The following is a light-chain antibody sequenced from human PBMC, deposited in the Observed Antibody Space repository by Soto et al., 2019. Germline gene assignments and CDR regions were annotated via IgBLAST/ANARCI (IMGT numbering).Light chain of an antibody. V-gene: IGLV1-44*01. Sequence: QPVLTQAPSASGTPGQRVTISCSGSSSNIGNNIVNWYQLLPGTAPKLLIYNNNQRPSGVPDRFSGSKSGTSASLAISGLQSEDETDYYCATWDDTLTAVVFGGGTQLTVL. J-gene: IGLJ7*01. CDR3: ATWDDTLTAVV. CDR2: NNN. CDR1: SSNIGNNI.